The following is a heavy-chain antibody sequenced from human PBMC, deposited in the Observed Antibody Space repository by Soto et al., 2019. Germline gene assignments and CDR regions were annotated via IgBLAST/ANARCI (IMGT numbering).Heavy chain of an antibody. CDR2: INHSGST. CDR3: ARFKRRATYYYYYGMDV. Sequence: QVQLQQWGAGLLKPSETLSLTCAVYGGSFSGYYWSWIRQPPGKGLEWIGEINHSGSTNYKPSRTSRVTISVDTSKNQFSLKLSSVTAADTAVYYCARFKRRATYYYYYGMDVRGQGTTVTGSS. J-gene: IGHJ6*02. CDR1: GGSFSGYY. V-gene: IGHV4-34*01. D-gene: IGHD1-1*01.